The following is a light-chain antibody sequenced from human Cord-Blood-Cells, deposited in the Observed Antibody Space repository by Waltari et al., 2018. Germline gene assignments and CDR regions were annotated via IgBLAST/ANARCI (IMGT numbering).Light chain of an antibody. V-gene: IGKV1-39*01. CDR3: QQSYSTPPT. J-gene: IGKJ1*01. CDR2: AAS. Sequence: DIQMTQSPYSLSASLGDRVTITCRASQSISSYLNWYQQKPGKAPKLLIYAASSLQSGVPSRFSGSGSGTDFTLTISSLQPEDFATYYCQQSYSTPPTFGQGTKVEIK. CDR1: QSISSY.